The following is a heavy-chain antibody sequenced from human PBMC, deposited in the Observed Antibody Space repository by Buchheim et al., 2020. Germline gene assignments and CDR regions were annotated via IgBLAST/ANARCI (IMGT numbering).Heavy chain of an antibody. J-gene: IGHJ4*02. CDR2: ISGSSSYI. D-gene: IGHD7-27*01. CDR3: ARDLGQPTF. V-gene: IGHV3-21*01. Sequence: EEQLEESGGGLVKPGGSLRLSCVASRFTFSSYTMHWVRQAPGKGLEWVSSISGSSSYIYYADSVKGRFTISRDHAKNSLYLQMNSLRVDDTAVYYCARDLGQPTFWGQGTL. CDR1: RFTFSSYT.